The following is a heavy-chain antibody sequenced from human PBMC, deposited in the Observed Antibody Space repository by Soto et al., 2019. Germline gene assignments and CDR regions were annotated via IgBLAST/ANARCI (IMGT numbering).Heavy chain of an antibody. D-gene: IGHD3-22*01. V-gene: IGHV3-33*01. CDR1: GFTFSSYG. CDR2: IWYDGSNK. CDR3: ARAPSSGYYYYYGMDV. Sequence: QVQLVESGGGVVQPGRSLRLSCAASGFTFSSYGMHWVRQAPGKGLEWVAVIWYDGSNKYYADSVKGRFTNSRDNSKNTLYLQMNSLRAEATAVYYCARAPSSGYYYYYGMDVWGQGTTVTVSS. J-gene: IGHJ6*02.